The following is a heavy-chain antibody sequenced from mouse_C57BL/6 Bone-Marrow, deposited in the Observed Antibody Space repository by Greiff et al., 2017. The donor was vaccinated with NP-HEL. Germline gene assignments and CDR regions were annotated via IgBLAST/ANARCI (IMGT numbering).Heavy chain of an antibody. V-gene: IGHV1-69*01. CDR1: GYTFTSYW. Sequence: QVQLQQPGAELVMPGASVKLSCKASGYTFTSYWMHWVKQRPGQGLEWIGEIDPSDSYTNYNQKFKGKSTLTVDKSSSTAYMQRSSLTSEDSAVYYCARHYGSWFAYWGQGTLVTVSA. D-gene: IGHD1-1*01. CDR3: ARHYGSWFAY. CDR2: IDPSDSYT. J-gene: IGHJ3*01.